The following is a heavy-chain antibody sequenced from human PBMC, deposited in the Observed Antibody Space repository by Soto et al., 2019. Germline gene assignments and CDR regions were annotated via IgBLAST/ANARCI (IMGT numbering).Heavy chain of an antibody. CDR2: IYHSGST. CDR1: GGSISCSNW. D-gene: IGHD2-15*01. J-gene: IGHJ4*02. Sequence: SETLSLTCAVSGGSISCSNWWSWVREPPGKGLEWIGEIYHSGSTNYNPSLKSRVTISVDKSKNQFSLQLSSVTAADTAVYFCTKYRRTDAEGYSFDYWGQGALVTVSS. CDR3: TKYRRTDAEGYSFDY. V-gene: IGHV4-4*02.